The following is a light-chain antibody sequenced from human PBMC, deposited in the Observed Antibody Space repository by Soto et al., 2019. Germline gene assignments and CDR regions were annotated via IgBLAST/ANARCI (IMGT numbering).Light chain of an antibody. CDR1: QSVITD. CDR2: GAS. Sequence: EIVMTQSPATLSVSLGERATLSCRASQSVITDLSWYQQKPGHAPRLLIFGASTRATGIPARFSGSGSGTEFILTISSLQSEDSAVYYCHQYNYWPPETFGQGTKVDIK. CDR3: HQYNYWPPET. V-gene: IGKV3-15*01. J-gene: IGKJ1*01.